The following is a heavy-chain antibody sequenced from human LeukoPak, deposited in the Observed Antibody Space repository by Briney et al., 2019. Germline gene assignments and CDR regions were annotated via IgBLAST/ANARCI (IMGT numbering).Heavy chain of an antibody. D-gene: IGHD3-10*01. J-gene: IGHJ4*02. CDR2: INHSGST. V-gene: IGHV4-34*01. CDR1: GGSISSYY. CDR3: ARGPTVGSGDY. Sequence: SETLSLTCTVSGGSISSYYWSWIRQPPGKGLEWIGEINHSGSTNYIPSLKSRVTISVDTSKNQFSLKLSSVTAADTAVYYCARGPTVGSGDYWGQGTLVTVSS.